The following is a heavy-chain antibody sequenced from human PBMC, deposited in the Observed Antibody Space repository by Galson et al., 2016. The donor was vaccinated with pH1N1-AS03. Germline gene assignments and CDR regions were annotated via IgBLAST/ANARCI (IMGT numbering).Heavy chain of an antibody. D-gene: IGHD3-10*01. CDR2: ISSAGKTT. Sequence: SLRLSCATSGFTISDYYMSWIRQTPGKGLEWIAYISSAGKTTYYGDSVKGRFTISRDNARNSLYLQMNRLRADDTAVYYCARDLLKYYIDSGSNAPGYRGLGTLVTVSS. CDR3: ARDLLKYYIDSGSNAPGY. V-gene: IGHV3-11*01. CDR1: GFTISDYY. J-gene: IGHJ1*01.